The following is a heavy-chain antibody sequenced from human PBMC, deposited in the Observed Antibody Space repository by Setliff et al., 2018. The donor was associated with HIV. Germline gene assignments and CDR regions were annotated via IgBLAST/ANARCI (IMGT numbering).Heavy chain of an antibody. V-gene: IGHV7-4-1*02. D-gene: IGHD2-15*01. J-gene: IGHJ6*03. CDR3: AREVVVAGVHYYNMDV. CDR1: GYTFTSYA. Sequence: AASVKVSCKASGYTFTSYAMNWVRQAPGQGLEWMGWINTNTGNPTYAQGSTGRFVFSLDTSVSTAYLQISSLKAEDTAVYYCAREVVVAGVHYYNMDVWGKGTTVTAP. CDR2: INTNTGNP.